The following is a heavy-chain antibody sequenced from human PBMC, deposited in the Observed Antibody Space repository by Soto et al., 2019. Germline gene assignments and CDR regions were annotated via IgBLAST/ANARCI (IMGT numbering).Heavy chain of an antibody. Sequence: SETLSLTCTVSGGSISSSSYYWGWIRQPPGKGLEWIGSIYYSGSTYYNPSLKSRVSISADTSKNQFSLKLSSVTAADTAVYYCARAKGLVTVTTSWFDPWGQGTLVTVSS. CDR1: GGSISSSSYY. CDR3: ARAKGLVTVTTSWFDP. V-gene: IGHV4-39*07. J-gene: IGHJ5*02. CDR2: IYYSGST. D-gene: IGHD4-17*01.